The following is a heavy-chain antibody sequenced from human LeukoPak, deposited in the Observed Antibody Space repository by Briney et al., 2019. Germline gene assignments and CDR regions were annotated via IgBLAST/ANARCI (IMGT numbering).Heavy chain of an antibody. D-gene: IGHD5-18*01. CDR3: ARDEQLWSYYFDF. CDR1: GFTFSSDA. V-gene: IGHV3-23*01. J-gene: IGHJ4*02. CDR2: IDGSGGFT. Sequence: PGGSLRLSCAASGFTFSSDAMAWVRQAPGKGLEWVSSIDGSGGFTYYADSVKGRFTISRDNSKNTLYLQMNSLRAEDTAVYYCARDEQLWSYYFDFWGQGTLVTVSS.